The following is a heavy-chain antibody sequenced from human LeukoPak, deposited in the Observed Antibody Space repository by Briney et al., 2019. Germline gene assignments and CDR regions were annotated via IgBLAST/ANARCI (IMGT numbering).Heavy chain of an antibody. CDR1: GFTFSSYA. CDR2: ISGSGGSK. J-gene: IGHJ4*02. D-gene: IGHD3-22*01. Sequence: PGGSLRLSCAASGFTFSSYAMSWVRQAPGKGLEWVSAISGSGGSKYYADSVKGRFTISRDNSKNTLYLQMNSLRAEDTAVYYCAKHYYDSSGYYSSPYYFDYWGQGTLVTVSS. V-gene: IGHV3-23*01. CDR3: AKHYYDSSGYYSSPYYFDY.